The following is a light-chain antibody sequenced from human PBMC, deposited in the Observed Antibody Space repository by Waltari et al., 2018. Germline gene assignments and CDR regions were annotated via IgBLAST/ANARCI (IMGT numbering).Light chain of an antibody. CDR1: QIVRNN. CDR2: GAS. CDR3: QQYNNWPPWT. J-gene: IGKJ1*01. V-gene: IGKV3-15*01. Sequence: EIVMTQSPATLSVSPGERATLSCRASQIVRNNLAWYQQKPGQAPRLLIYGASTRVTGIPARFSGSGSGTEFTLTISSLQSEDFAVYYCQQYNNWPPWTFGQGTKVEIK.